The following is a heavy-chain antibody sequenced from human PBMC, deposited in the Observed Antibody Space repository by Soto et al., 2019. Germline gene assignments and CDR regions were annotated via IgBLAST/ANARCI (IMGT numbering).Heavy chain of an antibody. Sequence: EVQLVESGGGLVQPGRSLRLSCAASGFSFSAYCMHWVRQGPGKGLVWVSRIDRDGSSTSYADSVKGRFPISRDNAKNTLSLHMNRLTVGDEGVDYCVRKAGASYITAEYFDHWGQGTLVTVSS. CDR2: IDRDGSST. CDR3: VRKAGASYITAEYFDH. J-gene: IGHJ1*01. CDR1: GFSFSAYC. V-gene: IGHV3-74*02. D-gene: IGHD3-10*01.